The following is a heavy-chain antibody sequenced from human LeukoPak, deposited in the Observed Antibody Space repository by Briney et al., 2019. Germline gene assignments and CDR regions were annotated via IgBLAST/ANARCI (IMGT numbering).Heavy chain of an antibody. V-gene: IGHV3-20*04. CDR3: ARMRAITIFGVVIPTDAFDI. J-gene: IGHJ3*02. CDR2: INWNGGST. D-gene: IGHD3-3*01. CDR1: GFTFDDYG. Sequence: GGSLGLSCAASGFTFDDYGMSWVRQAPGKGLEWVSGINWNGGSTGYADSVKGRFTISRDNAKNSLYLQMNSLRAEDTALYYCARMRAITIFGVVIPTDAFDIWGQGTMVTVSS.